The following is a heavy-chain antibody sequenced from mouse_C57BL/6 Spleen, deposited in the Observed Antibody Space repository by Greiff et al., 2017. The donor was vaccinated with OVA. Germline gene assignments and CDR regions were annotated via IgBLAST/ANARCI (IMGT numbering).Heavy chain of an antibody. CDR3: ASDYDYDERADY. V-gene: IGHV1-22*01. D-gene: IGHD2-4*01. CDR1: GYTFTDYN. CDR2: INPNNGGT. J-gene: IGHJ2*01. Sequence: VQPQQSGPELVKPGASVKMSCKASGYTFTDYNMHWVKQSHGKSLEWIGYINPNNGGTSYNQKFKGKATLTVNKSSSTAYMGLRSLTSEDSAVYYCASDYDYDERADYWGQGTTLTVSS.